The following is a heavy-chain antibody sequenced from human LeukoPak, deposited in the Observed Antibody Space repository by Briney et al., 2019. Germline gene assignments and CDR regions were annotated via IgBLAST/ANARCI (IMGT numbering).Heavy chain of an antibody. V-gene: IGHV1-2*02. J-gene: IGHJ4*02. CDR3: ARVPLGLWFGEFPLDY. CDR2: INPNSGGT. Sequence: GASVKVSCKASGYTFTGYYMHWVRQAPGQGLEWMGWINPNSGGTNYAQKFQGRVTMTRDTSISTAYMELSRLRSDDTAVYYCARVPLGLWFGEFPLDYWGQGTLVTVSS. CDR1: GYTFTGYY. D-gene: IGHD3-10*01.